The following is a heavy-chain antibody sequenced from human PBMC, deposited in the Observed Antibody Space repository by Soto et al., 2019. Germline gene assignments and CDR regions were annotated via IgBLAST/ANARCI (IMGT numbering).Heavy chain of an antibody. J-gene: IGHJ4*02. CDR2: IYYSGST. D-gene: IGHD3-16*01. CDR1: GGSISSGGYY. CDR3: ARDGYIGGGPFDY. V-gene: IGHV4-31*03. Sequence: SETLSLTCTVSGGSISSGGYYWSWIRQHPGKGLEWIGYIYYSGSTYYNPSLKSRVTFSVDTSENQFSLKLSSVTAADTAVYYCARDGYIGGGPFDYWGQGTLVTVSS.